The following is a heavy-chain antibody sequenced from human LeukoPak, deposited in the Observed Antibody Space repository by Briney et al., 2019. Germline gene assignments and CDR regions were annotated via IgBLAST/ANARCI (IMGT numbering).Heavy chain of an antibody. CDR1: GFTFSSYG. V-gene: IGHV1-24*01. Sequence: GGSLRLSCAASGFTFSSYGMHWVRQAPGKGLEWMGGFDPEDGETIYAQKFQGRVTMTEDTSTDTAYMELSSLRSEDTAVYYCATTRRGDIVVVPVYEYYFDYWGQGTLVTVSS. D-gene: IGHD2-2*01. J-gene: IGHJ4*02. CDR2: FDPEDGET. CDR3: ATTRRGDIVVVPVYEYYFDY.